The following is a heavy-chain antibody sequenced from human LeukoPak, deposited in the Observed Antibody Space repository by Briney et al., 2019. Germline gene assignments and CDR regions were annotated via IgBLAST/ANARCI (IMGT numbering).Heavy chain of an antibody. Sequence: SETLSLTCTVSGGSISSSSYYWGWIRQPPGKGLEWIGSIYYSGSTYYNPSLKSRVTISVDTSKNQFSLKLSSVTAANTAVYYCARQGYCSSTSCPFDYWGQGTLVTVSS. CDR3: ARQGYCSSTSCPFDY. D-gene: IGHD2-2*01. V-gene: IGHV4-39*01. CDR2: IYYSGST. CDR1: GGSISSSSYY. J-gene: IGHJ4*02.